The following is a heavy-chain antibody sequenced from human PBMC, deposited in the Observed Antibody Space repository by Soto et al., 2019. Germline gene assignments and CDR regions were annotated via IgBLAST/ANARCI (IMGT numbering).Heavy chain of an antibody. V-gene: IGHV3-23*01. CDR3: AKDGPGYDFWSGYYFDY. D-gene: IGHD3-3*01. Sequence: GSLRLSCAASGFTFSSYAMSWVRQAPGKGLGWVSAISGSGGSTYYADSVKCRFTITRDNSKNTLYLQMNSLRAEDTAVYYCAKDGPGYDFWSGYYFDYWGQGTLVTVSS. CDR2: ISGSGGST. CDR1: GFTFSSYA. J-gene: IGHJ4*02.